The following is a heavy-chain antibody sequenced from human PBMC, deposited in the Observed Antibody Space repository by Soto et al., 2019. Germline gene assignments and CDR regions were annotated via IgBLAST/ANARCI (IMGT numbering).Heavy chain of an antibody. Sequence: PGGSLRLSCAASGFTFGGSAMHWVRQASGKGLEWVGHIRSKTNSYATAYAESVKGRFTISRDDSMNTAYLQMNSLKTEDTAVYFCTRQTDAVQWLVVPTDYNFDYWGQGTLVTVCS. CDR3: TRQTDAVQWLVVPTDYNFDY. CDR1: GFTFGGSA. D-gene: IGHD6-19*01. V-gene: IGHV3-73*01. CDR2: IRSKTNSYAT. J-gene: IGHJ4*02.